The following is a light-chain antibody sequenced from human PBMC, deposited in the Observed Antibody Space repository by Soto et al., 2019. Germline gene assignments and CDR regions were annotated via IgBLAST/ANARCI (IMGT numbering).Light chain of an antibody. V-gene: IGKV3-20*01. CDR3: QQYGGSPLVT. Sequence: EIVLTQSPGILSLSPGERATLSCRASQSVSSSSLAWYQQKPGQAPRLLVYGASSRATGIPDRFSGSGSGTDFTLTISRLETEDCAVYYCQQYGGSPLVTFGQGNKLEIK. CDR2: GAS. J-gene: IGKJ2*01. CDR1: QSVSSSS.